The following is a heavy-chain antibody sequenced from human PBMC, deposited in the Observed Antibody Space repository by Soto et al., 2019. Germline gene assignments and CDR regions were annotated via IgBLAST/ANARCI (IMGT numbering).Heavy chain of an antibody. J-gene: IGHJ6*02. D-gene: IGHD3-3*01. V-gene: IGHV3-23*01. CDR1: GFTFSSYA. CDR2: ISGSGGST. CDR3: AKDENYDFWSGSFV. Sequence: PSETLRLSCAASGFTFSSYAMSWVRQAPGKGLEWVSAISGSGGSTYYADSVKGRFTISRDNSKNTLYLQMNSLRAEDTAVYYCAKDENYDFWSGSFVWGQGTMVTVSS.